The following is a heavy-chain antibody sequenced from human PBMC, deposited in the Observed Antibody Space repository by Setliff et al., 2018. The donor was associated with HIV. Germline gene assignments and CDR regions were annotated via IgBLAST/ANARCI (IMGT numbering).Heavy chain of an antibody. D-gene: IGHD6-6*01. CDR2: IHTSGSS. CDR3: ARDLLGSSSLVDY. CDR1: GVPTSASTYY. J-gene: IGHJ4*02. V-gene: IGHV4-61*09. Sequence: SETLSLTCTVSGVPTSASTYYWSWIRQPAGKGLEWIGHIHTSGSSSYNPSLKSRVIISLDTSKNQISLKLNSVTAADTAVYYCARDLLGSSSLVDYWGQGTLVTVSS.